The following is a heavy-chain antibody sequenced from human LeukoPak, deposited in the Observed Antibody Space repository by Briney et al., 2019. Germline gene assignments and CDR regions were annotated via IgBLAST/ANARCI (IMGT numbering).Heavy chain of an antibody. J-gene: IGHJ6*02. CDR1: GGSISSGGYY. CDR3: ARGVCSGGSCYQTYYYYYGMDV. V-gene: IGHV4-31*03. Sequence: SQTLSLTCTVSGGSISSGGYYWSWIRQHPGKGLEWIGYIYYSGSTYYNPSLKSRVTISVDTSKNQFSLKLSSVTAADTAVYYCARGVCSGGSCYQTYYYYYGMDVWGQGTTVTVSS. CDR2: IYYSGST. D-gene: IGHD2-15*01.